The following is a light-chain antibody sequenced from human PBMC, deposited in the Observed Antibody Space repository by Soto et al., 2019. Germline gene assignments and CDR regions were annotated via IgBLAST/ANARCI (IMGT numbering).Light chain of an antibody. Sequence: QSALTQPASVSGSPGQSIAISCTGTSGDVGGYDYVSWYQQHPDKAPKLMIYEVTKRPSWASNRFSGSKSGNTASLTISGLQPEDEADYCCSSHTSGSTRVFGSGTKVTVL. CDR3: SSHTSGSTRV. J-gene: IGLJ1*01. V-gene: IGLV2-14*01. CDR2: EVT. CDR1: SGDVGGYDY.